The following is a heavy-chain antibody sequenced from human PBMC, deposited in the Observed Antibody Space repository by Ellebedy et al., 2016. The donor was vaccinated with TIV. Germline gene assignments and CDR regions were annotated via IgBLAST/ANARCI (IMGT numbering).Heavy chain of an antibody. V-gene: IGHV6-1*01. CDR3: ARSATAKKAYDY. D-gene: IGHD2-21*01. CDR1: GDSVSSNSSA. J-gene: IGHJ4*02. Sequence: MPSETLSLTCAISGDSVSSNSSAWNWIRQSPSRGLEWLGRTYYRSKWSNDYAVSVKSRVTINPDTSKNQFSLQLSSVTPEDTAVYYCARSATAKKAYDYWGQGTLVTVSS. CDR2: TYYRSKWSN.